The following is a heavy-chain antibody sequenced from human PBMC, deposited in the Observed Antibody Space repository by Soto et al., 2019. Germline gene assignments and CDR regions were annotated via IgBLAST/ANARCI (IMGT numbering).Heavy chain of an antibody. CDR1: GISPSASGVG. Sequence: QITLKESGPTLVKPTQTLTLTCTFSGISPSASGVGVGWIRQPPGRALEWLALIYWDDDERYSPSLKSRLTITRDTSKKQVVLTTTNMDPVDTGTYYCAHKIGSNNWFDPWGQGTLVTVSS. V-gene: IGHV2-5*02. CDR3: AHKIGSNNWFDP. CDR2: IYWDDDE. D-gene: IGHD3-10*01. J-gene: IGHJ5*02.